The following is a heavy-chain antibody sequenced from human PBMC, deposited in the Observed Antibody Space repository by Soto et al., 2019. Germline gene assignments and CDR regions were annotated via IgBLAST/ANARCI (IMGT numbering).Heavy chain of an antibody. CDR3: AEDSSSTSCCPDY. Sequence: EVQLVEYGGGLVQPGRSLRLSCAASGFTFDDYAMHWVRQAPGKGLEWVSGISWNSGSIGYADSVKGRFTISRDNAKNSLYLQMNSLRAEDTALYYCAEDSSSTSCCPDYWGQGPLVTVSS. D-gene: IGHD2-2*01. CDR1: GFTFDDYA. V-gene: IGHV3-9*01. J-gene: IGHJ4*02. CDR2: ISWNSGSI.